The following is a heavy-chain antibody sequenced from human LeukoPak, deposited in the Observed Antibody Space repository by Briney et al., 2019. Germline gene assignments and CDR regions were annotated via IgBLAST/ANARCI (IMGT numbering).Heavy chain of an antibody. CDR3: ASRDPCSGGVCNGFRL. V-gene: IGHV3-23*01. J-gene: IGHJ4*02. Sequence: PGGSLRLSCAASGFTFSTYGMPWVRQAPGEGPEWVSAVSPNGVNTYYADSVKGRFTISRDNSKYTLYLQMSSLRAEDTALYYCASRDPCSGGVCNGFRLWGQGTLVTVSS. CDR2: VSPNGVNT. D-gene: IGHD2-8*02. CDR1: GFTFSTYG.